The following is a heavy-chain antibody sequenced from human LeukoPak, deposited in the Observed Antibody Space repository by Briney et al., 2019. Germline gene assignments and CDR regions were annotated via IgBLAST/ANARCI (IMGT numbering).Heavy chain of an antibody. V-gene: IGHV4-34*01. D-gene: IGHD6-13*01. Sequence: SETLSLTCAVYGGSFSGYYWSWIRQPPGKGLEWIGEINHSGSTNYNPSLKSRVTISVDTSKNQFSLKLSSETAADTAVYYCAGSYSSSWYWGQGTLVTVSS. CDR1: GGSFSGYY. CDR2: INHSGST. CDR3: AGSYSSSWY. J-gene: IGHJ4*02.